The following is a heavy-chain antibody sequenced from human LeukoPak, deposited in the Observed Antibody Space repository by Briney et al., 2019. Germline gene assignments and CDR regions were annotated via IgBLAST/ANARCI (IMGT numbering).Heavy chain of an antibody. V-gene: IGHV3-30*04. D-gene: IGHD2-15*01. Sequence: GGSLRLSCAASGFTFSSYAMHWVRQAPGKGLEWVAVISYDGSNKYYADSVKGRFTISRDNSKNTLYLQMNSLRAEDTAVYYCARDHINIVVVVAAIGPCDYWGQGTLVTVPS. CDR3: ARDHINIVVVVAAIGPCDY. J-gene: IGHJ4*02. CDR1: GFTFSSYA. CDR2: ISYDGSNK.